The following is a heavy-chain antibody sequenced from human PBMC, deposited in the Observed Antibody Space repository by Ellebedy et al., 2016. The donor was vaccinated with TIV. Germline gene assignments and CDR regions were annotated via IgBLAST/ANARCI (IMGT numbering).Heavy chain of an antibody. V-gene: IGHV1-18*01. CDR1: GYTFTSYG. D-gene: IGHD3-10*01. CDR2: ISAYNGNT. J-gene: IGHJ4*02. CDR3: ARVLGVTPYFDY. Sequence: MPGGSLRLSCAASGYTFTSYGISWVRQAPGQGLEWMGWISAYNGNTNYAQKLQGRVTMTTDTSTSTAYMELRSLRSDDTAVYYCARVLGVTPYFDYWGQGTLVTVSS.